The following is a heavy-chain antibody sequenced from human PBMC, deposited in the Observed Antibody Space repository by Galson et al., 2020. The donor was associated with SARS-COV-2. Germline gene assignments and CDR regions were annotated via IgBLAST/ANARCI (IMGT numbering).Heavy chain of an antibody. CDR3: VKDIGDYYDTSGYYGAFDV. V-gene: IGHV3-9*01. CDR2: INWNSGSI. Sequence: SLKISCAASTFTFEHYAMHWVRQAPGKGLEWVSGINWNSGSIGYADSVKGRFTISRDNANNSLYLQMNSLRAEDTALYYCVKDIGDYYDTSGYYGAFDVWGQGTLVTVS. CDR1: TFTFEHYA. D-gene: IGHD3-22*01. J-gene: IGHJ3*01.